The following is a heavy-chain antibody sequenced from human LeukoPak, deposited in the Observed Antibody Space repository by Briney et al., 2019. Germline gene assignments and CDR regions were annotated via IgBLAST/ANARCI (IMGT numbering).Heavy chain of an antibody. J-gene: IGHJ4*02. CDR2: IYHSGST. V-gene: IGHV4-38-2*01. CDR1: GYSISSGYY. D-gene: IGHD3-3*01. CDR3: ARHEDYDFWSGYPVGTFDY. Sequence: SETPSLTCAASGYSISSGYYWGWIRQPPGKGLEWIGSIYHSGSTYYNPSLKSRVTISVDTSKNQFSLKLSSVTAADTAVYYCARHEDYDFWSGYPVGTFDYWGQGTLVTVSS.